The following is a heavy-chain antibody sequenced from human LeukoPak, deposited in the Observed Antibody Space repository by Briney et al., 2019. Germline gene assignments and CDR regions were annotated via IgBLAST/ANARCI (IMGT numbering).Heavy chain of an antibody. Sequence: GASLRLSCVASGFTFSNYAMSWVRQAPGKRLEWVSAVTGSGGSTYYADSVKGRFTISRDNSRNTLFLQINSLRAEDTAVYYCAKWGDFDILTGYYVSDFWGQGTLVTVSS. CDR1: GFTFSNYA. J-gene: IGHJ4*02. CDR3: AKWGDFDILTGYYVSDF. V-gene: IGHV3-23*01. CDR2: VTGSGGST. D-gene: IGHD3-9*01.